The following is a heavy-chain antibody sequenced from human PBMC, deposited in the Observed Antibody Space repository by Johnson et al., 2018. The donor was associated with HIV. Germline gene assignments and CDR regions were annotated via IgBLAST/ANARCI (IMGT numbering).Heavy chain of an antibody. V-gene: IGHV3-48*04. CDR2: ISSSGSTI. Sequence: VQLVESGGGVVQPGGSLRLSCAASGFTFSSYGMHWVRQAPGKGQEWVSYISSSGSTIYYADSVKGRFTISRDNAKNSLYLQMNSLRVEDTAVYYCASADVFDIWGQGTVVTVSS. CDR3: ASADVFDI. CDR1: GFTFSSYG. J-gene: IGHJ3*02.